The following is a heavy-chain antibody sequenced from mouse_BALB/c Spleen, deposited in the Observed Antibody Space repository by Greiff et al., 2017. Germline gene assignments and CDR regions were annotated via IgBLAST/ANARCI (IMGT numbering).Heavy chain of an antibody. CDR1: GFTFSSYA. V-gene: IGHV5-6-5*01. Sequence: EVMLVESGGGLVKPGGSLKLSCAASGFTFSSYAMSWVRQTPEKRLEWVASISSGGSTYYPDSVKGRFTISRDNARNILYLQMSSLRSEDTAMYYCAREWEDGNYEYYFDYWGQGTTLTVSS. J-gene: IGHJ2*01. CDR2: ISSGGST. CDR3: AREWEDGNYEYYFDY. D-gene: IGHD2-1*01.